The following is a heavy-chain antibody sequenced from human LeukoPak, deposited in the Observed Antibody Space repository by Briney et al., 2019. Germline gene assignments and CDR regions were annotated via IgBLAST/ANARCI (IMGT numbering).Heavy chain of an antibody. CDR1: GFTFSSYA. CDR3: ARDQNLLWFGELYFDY. D-gene: IGHD3-10*01. Sequence: GGSLRLSCAASGFTFSSYAMHWVRQAPGKGLEWVAVISYDGSNKYYADSVKGRFTISRDNSKNTLYLQMNSLRAEDTAVYYCARDQNLLWFGELYFDYWGQGTLVTVSS. J-gene: IGHJ4*02. CDR2: ISYDGSNK. V-gene: IGHV3-30-3*01.